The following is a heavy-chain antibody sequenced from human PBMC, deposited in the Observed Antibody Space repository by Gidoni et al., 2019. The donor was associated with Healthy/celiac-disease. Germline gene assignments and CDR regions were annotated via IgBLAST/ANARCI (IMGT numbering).Heavy chain of an antibody. CDR3: ARIDCSSTSCTQGWFDP. CDR2: INHSGST. J-gene: IGHJ5*02. D-gene: IGHD2-2*01. CDR1: GGSFSGYY. Sequence: QVQLQQCSAGLLKPSETLPLTCAVYGGSFSGYYWGWTRQPPGKGLEWIGEINHSGSTNYNPSLKSLVTISVDTSKNQFSLKLSSVTAADTAVYYWARIDCSSTSCTQGWFDPWGQGTLVTVSS. V-gene: IGHV4-34*01.